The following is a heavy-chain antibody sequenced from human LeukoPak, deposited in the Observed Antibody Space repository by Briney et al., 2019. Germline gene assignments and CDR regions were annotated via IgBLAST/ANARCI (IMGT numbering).Heavy chain of an antibody. Sequence: GGSLRLSCAASGFTFDDYAMHWVRQAPGKGLEWVSLISGDGGSTYYADSVKGRFTISRDNSKNSLYLQMNGLRTEDTALYYRAKDPRPYGSGRPYYYGMDVWGQGTTVTVSS. D-gene: IGHD3-10*01. CDR1: GFTFDDYA. V-gene: IGHV3-43*02. CDR3: AKDPRPYGSGRPYYYGMDV. J-gene: IGHJ6*02. CDR2: ISGDGGST.